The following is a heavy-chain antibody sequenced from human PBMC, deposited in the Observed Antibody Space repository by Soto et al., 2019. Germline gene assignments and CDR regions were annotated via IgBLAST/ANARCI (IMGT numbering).Heavy chain of an antibody. CDR2: ISGSGGST. V-gene: IGHV3-23*01. Sequence: EVQLLESGGGLVQPGGSLRLSCAASGFTFSSYAMSWVRQAPGKGLEWVSAISGSGGSTYYADSVKGRFTISRDNSKNTLYLQMNSLRAEDTAVYYCAKGQFLEWLSNDAFDIWGQGTMVTVSS. CDR1: GFTFSSYA. J-gene: IGHJ3*02. D-gene: IGHD3-3*01. CDR3: AKGQFLEWLSNDAFDI.